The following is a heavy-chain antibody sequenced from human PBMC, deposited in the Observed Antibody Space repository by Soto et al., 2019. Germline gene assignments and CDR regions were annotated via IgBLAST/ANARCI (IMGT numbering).Heavy chain of an antibody. D-gene: IGHD6-6*01. Sequence: PSETLSLTCTVSGGSISSGGYYWSWIRQHPGKGLEWIGYIYYSGSTYYNPSLKSRVTISVDTSKNQFSLKLSSVTAADTAVYYWARAGRGSSHFSRYWFDPWGQGTLVTVSS. V-gene: IGHV4-31*03. CDR3: ARAGRGSSHFSRYWFDP. CDR2: IYYSGST. CDR1: GGSISSGGYY. J-gene: IGHJ5*02.